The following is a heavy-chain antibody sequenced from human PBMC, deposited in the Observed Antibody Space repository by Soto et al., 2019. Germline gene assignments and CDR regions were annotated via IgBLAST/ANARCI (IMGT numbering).Heavy chain of an antibody. CDR1: GYTFTGYY. J-gene: IGHJ3*02. CDR2: INPNSGGT. V-gene: IGHV1-2*04. D-gene: IGHD6-13*01. Sequence: ASVKVSCKASGYTFTGYYMHWVRQAPGQGLEWMGWINPNSGGTNYAQKFQGWVTMTRDTSISTAYMELSRLRSDDTAVYYCARLNDQSISAAGTLGAFDIWGQGTMVTVSS. CDR3: ARLNDQSISAAGTLGAFDI.